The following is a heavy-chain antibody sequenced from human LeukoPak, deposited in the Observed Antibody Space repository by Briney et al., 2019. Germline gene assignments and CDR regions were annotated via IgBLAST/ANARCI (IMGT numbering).Heavy chain of an antibody. CDR1: GGSISSSSYY. V-gene: IGHV4-39*07. CDR2: IYYSGST. D-gene: IGHD1-14*01. Sequence: SETLSLTCTVSGGSISSSSYYWGWIRQPPGKGLEWIGSIYYSGSTYYNPSLKSRVTISVDTSKNQFSLKLSSVTAADTAVYYCARVLRSPTGYWFDPWGQGTLVTVSS. CDR3: ARVLRSPTGYWFDP. J-gene: IGHJ5*02.